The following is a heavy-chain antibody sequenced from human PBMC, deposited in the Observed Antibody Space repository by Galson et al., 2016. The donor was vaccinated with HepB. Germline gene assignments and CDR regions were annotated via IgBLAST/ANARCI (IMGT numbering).Heavy chain of an antibody. Sequence: QSGAEVKKPGESLKISCQGSGFTFNTHWIGWVRQMPGKGLEWMGFIYPDDSDCTYNPSLQGQATISADKSISIVYLQWTSLKASDSAMYYCARRPRASNGYYVDLWGQGTLVTVSS. CDR3: ARRPRASNGYYVDL. CDR2: IYPDDSDC. CDR1: GFTFNTHW. V-gene: IGHV5-51*01. J-gene: IGHJ5*02. D-gene: IGHD3-10*02.